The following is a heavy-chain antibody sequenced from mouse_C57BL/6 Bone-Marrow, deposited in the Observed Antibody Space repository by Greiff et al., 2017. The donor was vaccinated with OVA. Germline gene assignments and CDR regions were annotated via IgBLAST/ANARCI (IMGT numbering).Heavy chain of an antibody. J-gene: IGHJ3*01. Sequence: ESGAELVKPGASVKMSCKASGYTFTTYPIEWMKQNHGKSLEWIGNFHPYNDDTKYNEKFKGKATLTVEKSSSTVYLELSRLTSEDSAVYYCARKGINYYGSSYVWFAYWGQGTLVTVSA. V-gene: IGHV1-47*01. CDR2: FHPYNDDT. D-gene: IGHD1-1*01. CDR3: ARKGINYYGSSYVWFAY. CDR1: GYTFTTYP.